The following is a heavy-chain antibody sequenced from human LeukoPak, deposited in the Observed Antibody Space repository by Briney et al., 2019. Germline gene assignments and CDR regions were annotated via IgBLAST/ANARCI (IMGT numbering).Heavy chain of an antibody. CDR1: GITFSTYW. Sequence: GGSLRLSCAGSGITFSTYWMHWVRQAPGKGLVWVSRVNSDGSSTSYADSVKGRFTISRDNAKNTVYLQMNSLRAEDTAVYYCARRGEIDYWGQGTLVTVSS. CDR2: VNSDGSST. D-gene: IGHD3-16*01. J-gene: IGHJ4*02. V-gene: IGHV3-74*01. CDR3: ARRGEIDY.